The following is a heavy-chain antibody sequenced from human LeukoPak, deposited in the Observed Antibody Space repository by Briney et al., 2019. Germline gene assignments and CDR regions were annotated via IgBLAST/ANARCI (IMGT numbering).Heavy chain of an antibody. D-gene: IGHD6-19*01. CDR2: LYPGDSDT. Sequence: GESLKISCKGSGYSFTSYWIGWVRQMPGKGLEWMGILYPGDSDTRYSPSFQGQVTLSADQPISTAYLQWSSLKASDTAMYYCARQLGSGWYPTAYNWFDPWGQGTLVTVSS. J-gene: IGHJ5*02. CDR3: ARQLGSGWYPTAYNWFDP. CDR1: GYSFTSYW. V-gene: IGHV5-51*01.